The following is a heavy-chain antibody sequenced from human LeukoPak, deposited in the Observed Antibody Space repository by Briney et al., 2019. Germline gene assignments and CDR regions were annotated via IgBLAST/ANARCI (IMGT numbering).Heavy chain of an antibody. CDR3: ARGSYSSSWYRIDY. D-gene: IGHD6-13*01. CDR1: GGSISSYY. Sequence: PSETLSLTCTVSGGSISSYYWSWIRQPPGKGLEWIGYIYYSGSTNYNPSLKSRVTISVDTSKNQFSLKLSSVTAADTAVYYCARGSYSSSWYRIDYWGQGTLVTVSS. V-gene: IGHV4-59*08. CDR2: IYYSGST. J-gene: IGHJ4*02.